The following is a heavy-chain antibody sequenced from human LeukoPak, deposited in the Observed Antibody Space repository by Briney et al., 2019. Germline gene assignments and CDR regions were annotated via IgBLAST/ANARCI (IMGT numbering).Heavy chain of an antibody. CDR2: ISSSSSTI. CDR1: GFTFSSYS. D-gene: IGHD3-22*01. CDR3: ARDLPQYYYDRANWFDP. Sequence: GGSLRLACAASGFTFSSYSMNWVRQAPGKGLEWVSYISSSSSTIYYADSVKGRFTISRDNAKNSLYLQMNSLRAEDTAVYYCARDLPQYYYDRANWFDPWGQGTLVTVSS. V-gene: IGHV3-48*04. J-gene: IGHJ5*02.